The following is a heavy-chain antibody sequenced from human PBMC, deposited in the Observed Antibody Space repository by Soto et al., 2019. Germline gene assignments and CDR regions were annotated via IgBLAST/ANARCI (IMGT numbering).Heavy chain of an antibody. CDR1: GFTFSGYS. Sequence: EVQLVESGGGLVQWGGSLRLSSAASGFTFSGYSVNWVRQAPGKGLEWVSYISSGSKTIYYAESVKGRFTVSRDNARNSQYLQMNSLRDEDAAVYYCAREDILGVRSFDYWGQGTLVTVSS. D-gene: IGHD3-9*01. CDR2: ISSGSKTI. CDR3: AREDILGVRSFDY. V-gene: IGHV3-48*02. J-gene: IGHJ4*02.